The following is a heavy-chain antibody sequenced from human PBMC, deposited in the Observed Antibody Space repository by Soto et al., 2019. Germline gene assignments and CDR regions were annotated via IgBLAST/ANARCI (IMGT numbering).Heavy chain of an antibody. Sequence: ASVKVSCKASNDSLSSHFILWVRQAPGKGLEWMGIINPSPYSASYSKEFQGRLTLTSDMPSRTVYMQLSNLRSDDTAVYYCAGASSRVSAVFAAYWGQGTLVTDSS. J-gene: IGHJ4*02. CDR2: INPSPYSA. CDR3: AGASSRVSAVFAAY. D-gene: IGHD3-10*02. V-gene: IGHV1-46*01. CDR1: NDSLSSHF.